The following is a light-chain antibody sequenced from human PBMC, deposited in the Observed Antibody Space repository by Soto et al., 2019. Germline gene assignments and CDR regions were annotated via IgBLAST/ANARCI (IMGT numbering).Light chain of an antibody. CDR1: QSVSSSY. V-gene: IGKV3-20*01. CDR3: QQYGSSPNT. CDR2: GAS. Sequence: EIVLTQSPGTLSLSPGERATLSCRASQSVSSSYLVWYQQKPGQAPRLLIYGASSRATGIPDRFSGSGSGTDFTLAISRLEPEDCAVYYCQQYGSSPNTFGQGTKLEIK. J-gene: IGKJ2*01.